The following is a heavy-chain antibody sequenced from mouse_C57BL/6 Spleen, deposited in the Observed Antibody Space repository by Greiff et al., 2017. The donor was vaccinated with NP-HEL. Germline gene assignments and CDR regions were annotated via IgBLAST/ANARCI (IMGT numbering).Heavy chain of an antibody. J-gene: IGHJ4*01. V-gene: IGHV1-82*01. Sequence: QVQLQQSGPELVKPGASVKISCKASGYAFSSSWMNWVKQRPGKGLEWIGRIYLGNGDTNSNGKFKGKATLTADKSSSTAYMQLSSLTSEDSAVYFCARREGWAMDYWGQGTSVTVSS. CDR2: IYLGNGDT. CDR1: GYAFSSSW. CDR3: ARREGWAMDY. D-gene: IGHD2-3*01.